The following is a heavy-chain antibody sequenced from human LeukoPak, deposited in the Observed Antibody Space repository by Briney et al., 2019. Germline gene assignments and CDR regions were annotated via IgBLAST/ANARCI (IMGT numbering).Heavy chain of an antibody. D-gene: IGHD2-2*01. CDR2: IIPIFGTA. CDR1: GGTFSSYA. Sequence: SVKVSCKASGGTFSSYAISWVRQAPGQGLEWMGGIIPIFGTANYTQKFQGRVTITADESTSTAYMELSSLRSEDTAVYYCARGEVVPAASHAFDIWGQGTMVTVSS. V-gene: IGHV1-69*13. J-gene: IGHJ3*02. CDR3: ARGEVVPAASHAFDI.